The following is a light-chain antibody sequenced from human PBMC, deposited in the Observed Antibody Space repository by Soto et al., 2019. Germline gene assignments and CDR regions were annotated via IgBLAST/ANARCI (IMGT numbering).Light chain of an antibody. Sequence: QSALTQPASVSGSPGQSITISCTGASSDVGDYDYVSWYQQHPAKAPKLMIYDVTNRPSGVSNRFSGSKSGDTASLTISGLQAEDEADYYCRSYTSSSALYVFGTGTKLTVL. CDR2: DVT. J-gene: IGLJ1*01. CDR1: SSDVGDYDY. CDR3: RSYTSSSALYV. V-gene: IGLV2-14*03.